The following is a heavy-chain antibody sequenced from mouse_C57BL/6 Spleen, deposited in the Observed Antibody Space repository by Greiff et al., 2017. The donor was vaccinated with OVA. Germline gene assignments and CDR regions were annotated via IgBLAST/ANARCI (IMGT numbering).Heavy chain of an antibody. Sequence: VQLQQSGAELARPGASVKLSCKASGYTFTSYGISWVKQRTGQGLEWIGESYPRSGNTYYNEKFKGKATLTADKSSSTAYMELRSLTSEDSAVYFCARSRAYDYGYAMDYWGQGTSVTVSS. CDR1: GYTFTSYG. D-gene: IGHD2-4*01. V-gene: IGHV1-81*01. CDR2: SYPRSGNT. CDR3: ARSRAYDYGYAMDY. J-gene: IGHJ4*01.